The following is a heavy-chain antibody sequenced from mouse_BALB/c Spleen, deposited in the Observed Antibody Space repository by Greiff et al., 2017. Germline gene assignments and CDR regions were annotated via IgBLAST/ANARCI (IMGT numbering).Heavy chain of an antibody. V-gene: IGHV2-9*02. D-gene: IGHD2-3*01. CDR1: GFSLTSYG. J-gene: IGHJ4*01. Sequence: VKLVESGPGLVAPSQSLSITCTVSGFSLTSYGVHWVRQPPGKGLEWLGVIWAGGSTNYNSALMSRLSISKDNSKSQVFLKMNSLQTDDTAMYYCARESYDGSQYYYAMDYWGQGTSVTVSS. CDR2: IWAGGST. CDR3: ARESYDGSQYYYAMDY.